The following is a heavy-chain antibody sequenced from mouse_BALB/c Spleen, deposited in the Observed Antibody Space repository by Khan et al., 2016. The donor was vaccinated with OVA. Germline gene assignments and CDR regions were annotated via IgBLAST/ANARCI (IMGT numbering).Heavy chain of an antibody. V-gene: IGHV5-12-2*01. J-gene: IGHJ2*01. CDR2: ITNGGGST. CDR3: ARHGGTGYFDF. CDR1: GFTFSHYS. D-gene: IGHD2-14*01. Sequence: LVESGGGLVQPGGSLKFSCAASGFTFSHYSMSWIRRTPEKRLEWVAYITNGGGSTYYADTAKGRFTISRDNAKNTLYLQMSSLKSGDTAMYYCARHGGTGYFDFWGQGTTLTVSS.